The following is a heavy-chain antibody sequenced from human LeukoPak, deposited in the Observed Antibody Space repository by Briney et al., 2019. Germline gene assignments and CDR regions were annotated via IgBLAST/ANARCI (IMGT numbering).Heavy chain of an antibody. J-gene: IGHJ6*02. Sequence: ASVKVSCKASGYTFTSYYMHWVRQAPGQGLEWMGIINPSGGSTSYAQKFQGRVTMTRDTSTGTVYMELSSLRAEDTAVYYCAKDTEYSSSFTYYYYGMDVWGQGTTVTVSS. CDR2: INPSGGST. V-gene: IGHV1-46*01. D-gene: IGHD6-13*01. CDR3: AKDTEYSSSFTYYYYGMDV. CDR1: GYTFTSYY.